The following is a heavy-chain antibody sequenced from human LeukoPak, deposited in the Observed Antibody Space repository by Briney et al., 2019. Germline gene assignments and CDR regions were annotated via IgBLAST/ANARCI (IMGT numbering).Heavy chain of an antibody. D-gene: IGHD3-16*01. J-gene: IGHJ5*02. Sequence: SGTLSLTCAVSGGSISSSNWWSWVRQPPGKGLEWIGEINHSGSTNYNPSLKSRVTISVDTSKNQFSLKLSSVTAADTAVYYCARVGGKRIKKKYNWFDPWGQGTLVTVSS. V-gene: IGHV4-4*02. CDR1: GGSISSSNW. CDR3: ARVGGKRIKKKYNWFDP. CDR2: INHSGST.